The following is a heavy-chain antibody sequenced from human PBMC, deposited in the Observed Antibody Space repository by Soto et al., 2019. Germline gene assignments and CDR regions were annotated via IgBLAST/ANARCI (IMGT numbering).Heavy chain of an antibody. J-gene: IGHJ4*02. CDR1: GYTFTSYD. D-gene: IGHD4-4*01. CDR3: AREGPNDYSNRFDY. Sequence: QVQLVQSGAEVKKPGASVKVSCKASGYTFTSYDINCVRQATGQGLEWMGWMNPNSGNTGYAQKFQGRVTMTRNTSISTAYMELSSLRSEDTAVYYCAREGPNDYSNRFDYWGQGTLVTVSS. CDR2: MNPNSGNT. V-gene: IGHV1-8*01.